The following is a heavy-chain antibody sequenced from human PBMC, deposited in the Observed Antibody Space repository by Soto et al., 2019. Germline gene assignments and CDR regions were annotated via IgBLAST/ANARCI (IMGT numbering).Heavy chain of an antibody. CDR2: IWYDGSNK. CDR3: ASDSIDIVVVTERDSSGYYGGEFDY. D-gene: IGHD3-22*01. J-gene: IGHJ4*02. Sequence: GGSLRLSCAASGFTFSSYGMHWVRQAPGKGLEWVAVIWYDGSNKYYADSVKGRFTISRDNSKNTLYLQMNSLRAEDTAVYYCASDSIDIVVVTERDSSGYYGGEFDYWGQGTLVTVSS. V-gene: IGHV3-33*01. CDR1: GFTFSSYG.